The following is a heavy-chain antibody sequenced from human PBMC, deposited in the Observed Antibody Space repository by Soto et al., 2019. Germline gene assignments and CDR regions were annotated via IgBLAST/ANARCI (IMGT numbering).Heavy chain of an antibody. CDR2: IIPIFGTA. D-gene: IGHD3-9*01. CDR1: GGTFSSYA. Sequence: GASVKVSCKASGGTFSSYAISWVRQAPGQGLEWMGGIIPIFGTANYAQRFQGRVTITADESTSTAYMELSSLRSEDTAVYYCARAEIFRETRYGMDVWGQGTTVTVSS. CDR3: ARAEIFRETRYGMDV. V-gene: IGHV1-69*13. J-gene: IGHJ6*02.